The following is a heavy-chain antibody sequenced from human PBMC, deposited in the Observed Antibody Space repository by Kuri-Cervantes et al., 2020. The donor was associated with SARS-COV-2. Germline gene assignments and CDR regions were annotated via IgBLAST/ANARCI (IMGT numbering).Heavy chain of an antibody. CDR3: ARSHKDIVVVPAARGYYYGMDV. Sequence: GGSLRLSCAASGFTFGSYGMYWVRQAPGKGLEWVAVIWYDGSNKYYADSVKGRFTISRDNSKNTLHLQMNSLRAEDTAVYYCARSHKDIVVVPAARGYYYGMDVWGQGTTVTVSS. D-gene: IGHD2-2*01. J-gene: IGHJ6*02. V-gene: IGHV3-33*01. CDR2: IWYDGSNK. CDR1: GFTFGSYG.